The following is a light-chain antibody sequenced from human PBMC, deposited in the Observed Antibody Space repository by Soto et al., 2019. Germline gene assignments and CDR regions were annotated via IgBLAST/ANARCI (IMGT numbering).Light chain of an antibody. J-gene: IGKJ1*01. CDR1: QSISNW. CDR2: HAS. V-gene: IGKV1-5*01. CDR3: QQYNSYS. Sequence: DIQMTQSPSTLPASVGDRVTITCRASQSISNWLAGYQQKPGTAPKVLIYHASNLQSGVPSRFSGSGSGTEFTLANSGLQPDDFATDYCQQYNSYSFGQGTKVEIK.